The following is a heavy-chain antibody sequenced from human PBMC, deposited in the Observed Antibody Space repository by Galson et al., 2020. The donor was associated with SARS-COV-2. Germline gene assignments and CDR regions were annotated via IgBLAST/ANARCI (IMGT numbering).Heavy chain of an antibody. CDR1: GGSISSSSYY. V-gene: IGHV4-39*01. CDR3: ARRKDDFWSGYYKMSSWFDP. CDR2: IYYSGST. J-gene: IGHJ5*02. D-gene: IGHD3-3*01. Sequence: SETLSLTCTVSGGSISSSSYYWGWIRQPPGKGLEWIGSIYYSGSTYYNPSLKSRVTISVDTSKNQFSLKLSSVTAADTAVYYCARRKDDFWSGYYKMSSWFDPWGQGTLVTVSS.